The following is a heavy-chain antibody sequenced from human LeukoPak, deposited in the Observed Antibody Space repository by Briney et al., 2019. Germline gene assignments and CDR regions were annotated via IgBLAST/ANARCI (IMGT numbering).Heavy chain of an antibody. V-gene: IGHV4-30-4*01. Sequence: ASQTLSLTCTVSGGSISSGDYKWSWIRQPPGQGLEWIGNIHHSGSTHINPSLNPSLKSRITMSVDTSRNQFSLKLSSVTAADTAVYYCARGRAAAGTGYFDYWGQGTLVTVSS. CDR2: IHHSGST. D-gene: IGHD6-13*01. CDR1: GGSISSGDYK. J-gene: IGHJ4*02. CDR3: ARGRAAAGTGYFDY.